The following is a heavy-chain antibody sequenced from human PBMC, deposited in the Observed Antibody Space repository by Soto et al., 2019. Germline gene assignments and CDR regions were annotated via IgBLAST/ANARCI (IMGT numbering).Heavy chain of an antibody. V-gene: IGHV4-39*01. D-gene: IGHD6-13*01. CDR2: IYYRGST. CDR1: GGSISSSSYY. CDR3: AMRLAAAGYDAFDI. J-gene: IGHJ3*02. Sequence: SETLSLTCTVSGGSISSSSYYWGWIRQPPGKGLEWIGSIYYRGSTYYNPSLKSRVTISVHTSKNQFSLKLSSVTAADTAVYYCAMRLAAAGYDAFDIWGQGTMVTVSS.